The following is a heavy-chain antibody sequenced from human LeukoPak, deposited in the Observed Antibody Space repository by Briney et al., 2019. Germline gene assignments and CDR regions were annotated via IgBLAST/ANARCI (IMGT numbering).Heavy chain of an antibody. J-gene: IGHJ4*02. CDR1: GFTFSSYA. CDR2: ISGSGGST. D-gene: IGHD3-16*01. CDR3: AKDMTPYDDYVWGTPDY. Sequence: PGGSLRLSCAASGFTFSSYAMTWVRQAPGPELEGVSAISGSGGSTYYADSVKGRFTISRDNSKNTLYLQMNSLRAEDTAVYYCAKDMTPYDDYVWGTPDYWGQGTLVTVSS. V-gene: IGHV3-23*01.